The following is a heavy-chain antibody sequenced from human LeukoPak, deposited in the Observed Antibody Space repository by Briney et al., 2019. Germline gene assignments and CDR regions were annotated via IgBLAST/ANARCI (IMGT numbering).Heavy chain of an antibody. CDR2: IDYSGST. D-gene: IGHD2-2*01. Sequence: SETLSLTCTVSGGSISSSSYYWGWIRQPPGKGLEWIGRIDYSGSTYYNPSLKGRVTISVDRSKNQFSLKLSSVTAADTAVYYCAREGGHIVVVPAAPWDVFDIWGQGTMVTVSS. CDR3: AREGGHIVVVPAAPWDVFDI. CDR1: GGSISSSSYY. V-gene: IGHV4-39*07. J-gene: IGHJ3*02.